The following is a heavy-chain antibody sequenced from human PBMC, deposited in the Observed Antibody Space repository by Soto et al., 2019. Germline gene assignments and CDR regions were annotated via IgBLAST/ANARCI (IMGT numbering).Heavy chain of an antibody. Sequence: GGSLRLSCAASGFTFSSYGMHWVRQAPGKGLEWVAVIWYDGSNKYYADSVKGRFTISRDNSKNTLYLQMNSLRAEDTAVYYCARSPSTTVTTFLDYWGQGTLVTVSS. V-gene: IGHV3-33*01. CDR3: ARSPSTTVTTFLDY. CDR1: GFTFSSYG. D-gene: IGHD4-4*01. CDR2: IWYDGSNK. J-gene: IGHJ4*02.